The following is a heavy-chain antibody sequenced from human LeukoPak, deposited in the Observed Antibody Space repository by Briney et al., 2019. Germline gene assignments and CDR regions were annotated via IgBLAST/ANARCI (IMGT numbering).Heavy chain of an antibody. V-gene: IGHV3-74*03. CDR2: INPKGSIR. Sequence: GGSLRLSCAASGLTFSTYWMHWGRQAPGKGLAWVARINPKGSIRTYADSVQGRVTISRDTAKDTLFLQMNSLRAEDTAVYYCAREARVGGALQYWGQGTPVTVSS. CDR3: AREARVGGALQY. J-gene: IGHJ4*02. D-gene: IGHD1-26*01. CDR1: GLTFSTYW.